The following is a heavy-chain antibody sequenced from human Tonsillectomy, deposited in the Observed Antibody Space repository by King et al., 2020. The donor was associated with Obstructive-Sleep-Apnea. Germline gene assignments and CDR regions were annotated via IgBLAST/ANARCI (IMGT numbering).Heavy chain of an antibody. CDR2: IYWNGDE. J-gene: IGHJ1*01. Sequence: TLKESGPTLVKPTQNLTLTCTFSGFSLSGAGVGVGWIRQPPGKAPEWLALIYWNGDERYSPSLKSRLTITKDISKNQVVLTMTNMDPVDTATYYCAHRPYCSGACWPGSFHHWGQGTLVTVSS. V-gene: IGHV2-5*01. D-gene: IGHD2-21*02. CDR3: AHRPYCSGACWPGSFHH. CDR1: GFSLSGAGVG.